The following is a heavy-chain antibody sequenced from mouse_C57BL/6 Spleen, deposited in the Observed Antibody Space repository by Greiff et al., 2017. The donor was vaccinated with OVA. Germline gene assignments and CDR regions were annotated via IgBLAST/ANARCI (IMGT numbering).Heavy chain of an antibody. CDR2: ISYSGST. Sequence: ESGPGMVKPSQSLSLTCTVTGYSITSGYDWHWIRHFPGNKLEWMGYISYSGSTNYNPSLKSRISITHDTSKNHFFLKLNSVTTEDTATYYCARGLGVYAMDYWGQGTSVTVSS. CDR3: ARGLGVYAMDY. V-gene: IGHV3-1*01. D-gene: IGHD2-13*01. CDR1: GYSITSGYD. J-gene: IGHJ4*01.